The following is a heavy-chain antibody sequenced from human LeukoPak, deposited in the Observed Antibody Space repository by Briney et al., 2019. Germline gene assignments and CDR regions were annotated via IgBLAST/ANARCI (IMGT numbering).Heavy chain of an antibody. CDR2: IYYSGST. J-gene: IGHJ4*02. D-gene: IGHD3-22*01. V-gene: IGHV4-59*06. CDR3: ARLSDGSGYYWWYFDY. Sequence: PSETLSLTCTVSGGSISNYYWSWIRQHPGKGLECIGHIYYSGSTYYNPSLKSRVTISADTSKNQFSLKLSSVTAADTAVYYCARLSDGSGYYWWYFDYWGQGTLVTVSS. CDR1: GGSISNYY.